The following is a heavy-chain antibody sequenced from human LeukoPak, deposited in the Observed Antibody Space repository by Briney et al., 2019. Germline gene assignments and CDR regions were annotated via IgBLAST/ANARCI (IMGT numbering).Heavy chain of an antibody. CDR3: ARGIAARGGYYFDY. Sequence: GASVKVSCKASGGTFSSYTISWVRQAPGQGLEWMGRIIPILGIANYAQKFQGRVTITADKSTSTAYMELSSLRSEDTAVYYCARGIAARGGYYFDYWGQGTLVTVSS. D-gene: IGHD6-6*01. V-gene: IGHV1-69*02. CDR2: IIPILGIA. CDR1: GGTFSSYT. J-gene: IGHJ4*02.